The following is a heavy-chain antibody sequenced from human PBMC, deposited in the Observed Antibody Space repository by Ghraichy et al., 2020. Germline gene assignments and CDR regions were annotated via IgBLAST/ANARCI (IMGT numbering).Heavy chain of an antibody. Sequence: GSLRLSCAASGFTFSSYSMNWVRQAPGKGLEWVSSISSSSSYIYYADSVKGRFTISRDNAKKSLYLQMNSLRAEDTAVYYCTSRYSSSSGLYGMDVWGQGTTVTVSS. CDR1: GFTFSSYS. D-gene: IGHD6-6*01. CDR2: ISSSSSYI. V-gene: IGHV3-21*01. CDR3: TSRYSSSSGLYGMDV. J-gene: IGHJ6*02.